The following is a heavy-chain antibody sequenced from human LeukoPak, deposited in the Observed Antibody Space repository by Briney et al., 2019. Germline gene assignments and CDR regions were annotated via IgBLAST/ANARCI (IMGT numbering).Heavy chain of an antibody. J-gene: IGHJ4*02. D-gene: IGHD3-22*01. CDR3: ARGRDYYDSSGYYGPFDY. V-gene: IGHV4-34*01. CDR2: INHSGST. CDR1: GRSFSGYY. Sequence: QSSETLSLTCAVYGRSFSGYYWSWIRQPPGKGLEWIGEINHSGSTNYNPSLKSRVTISVDTSKNQFSLKLSSVTAADTAVYYCARGRDYYDSSGYYGPFDYWGQGTLVTVSS.